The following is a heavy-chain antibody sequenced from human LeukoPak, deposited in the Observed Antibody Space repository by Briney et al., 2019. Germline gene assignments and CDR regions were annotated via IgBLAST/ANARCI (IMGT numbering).Heavy chain of an antibody. V-gene: IGHV4-4*07. CDR1: GGSISGYY. Sequence: SETLSLTCTVSGGSISGYYWSWIRQPAGKGLEWIGRIYTSGSTNYNPSLKSRVTISVDTSKNQFSLKLSSVTAADTAVYYCASQVVTALGYYYYYMDVWGKGTTVTVSS. CDR2: IYTSGST. J-gene: IGHJ6*03. D-gene: IGHD2-21*02. CDR3: ASQVVTALGYYYYYMDV.